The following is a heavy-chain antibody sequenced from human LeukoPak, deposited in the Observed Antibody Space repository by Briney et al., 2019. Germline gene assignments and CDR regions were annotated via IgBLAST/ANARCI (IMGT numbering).Heavy chain of an antibody. Sequence: PSETLSLTCAVSGYSISSGYYWGWIRQPSGKGLEWIGSIYHSGSTYYNPSLKSRVTISVDTSKNQFSLKLSSVTAADTAVYYCARGIAVAGFDYWGQGTLVTVSS. J-gene: IGHJ4*02. V-gene: IGHV4-38-2*01. CDR3: ARGIAVAGFDY. D-gene: IGHD6-19*01. CDR2: IYHSGST. CDR1: GYSISSGYY.